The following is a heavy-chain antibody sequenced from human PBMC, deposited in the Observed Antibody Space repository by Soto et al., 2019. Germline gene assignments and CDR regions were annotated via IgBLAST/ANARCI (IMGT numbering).Heavy chain of an antibody. CDR3: ITSTTVTTPSVV. CDR2: IKSKTDSGTI. CDR1: GFTFSDAW. D-gene: IGHD4-17*01. Sequence: GGSLRLSCAASGFTFSDAWMSWVRQAQGKGLEWVGRIKSKTDSGTIDYAAPVRGRFTISRDDSENTLYLQMNSLKTEDTAVYYCITSTTVTTPSVVWGQGTLVTVSS. J-gene: IGHJ4*02. V-gene: IGHV3-15*01.